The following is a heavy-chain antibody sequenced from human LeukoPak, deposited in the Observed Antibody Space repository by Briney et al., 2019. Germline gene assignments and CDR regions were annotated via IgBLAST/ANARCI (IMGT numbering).Heavy chain of an antibody. J-gene: IGHJ5*02. D-gene: IGHD5-18*01. CDR1: GLTLSSYA. CDR3: ARDTAMVKFDP. CDR2: ISCSTDNI. V-gene: IGHV3-23*01. Sequence: GGSLRLSCAPSGLTLSSYAMSWVRQAPGEGLEWVSGISCSTDNIYYADSVKGRFSISRDNAKNTVYLQMNSLRAEDTAVYYCARDTAMVKFDPWGQGTLVTVSS.